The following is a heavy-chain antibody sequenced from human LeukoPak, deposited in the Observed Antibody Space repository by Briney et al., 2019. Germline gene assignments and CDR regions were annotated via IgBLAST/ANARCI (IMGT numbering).Heavy chain of an antibody. D-gene: IGHD1-26*01. V-gene: IGHV3-30*03. CDR2: VSYDGSNI. J-gene: IGHJ4*02. CDR3: VRDLGGRSGH. Sequence: GGSLRLSCAASGFIFSTYDMHWVRQAPGKGLEWVAVVSYDGSNIYHAASVQGRFTISRDNSKNTLYLQMNSLRAEVTAVYYCVRDLGGRSGHWGQGTLVTVSS. CDR1: GFIFSTYD.